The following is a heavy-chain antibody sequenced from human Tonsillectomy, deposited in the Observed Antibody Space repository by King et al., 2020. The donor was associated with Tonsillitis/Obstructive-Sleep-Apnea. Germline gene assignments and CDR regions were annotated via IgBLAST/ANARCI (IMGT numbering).Heavy chain of an antibody. CDR1: GFSLSTSGVG. CDR2: IYWDDDK. V-gene: IGHV2-5*02. D-gene: IGHD3-22*01. J-gene: IGHJ5*02. CDR3: AHSPQWYYYYDSSGYYSVWFDP. Sequence: TLKESGPTLVKPSQTLTLTCTFSGFSLSTSGVGVGWIRQPPGKALEWLALIYWDDDKRYSPSLKSRLTITKDTYKNQVVLTMTTMDPVDTATYDCAHSPQWYYYYDSSGYYSVWFDPWGQGTLVTVSS.